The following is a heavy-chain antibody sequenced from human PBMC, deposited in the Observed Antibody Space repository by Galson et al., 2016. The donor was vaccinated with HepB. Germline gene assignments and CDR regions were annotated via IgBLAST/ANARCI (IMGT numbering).Heavy chain of an antibody. Sequence: SLRLSCAASGFTFRSYWMHWVRQAPGKGLVWVSRINSDGTYINYADSVKGRFTISRDTAKNMVYLQMNSLRPEDTAVYHCARRDYFDYWGQGTLVTVSS. CDR1: GFTFRSYW. J-gene: IGHJ4*02. CDR2: INSDGTYI. CDR3: ARRDYFDY. V-gene: IGHV3-74*01.